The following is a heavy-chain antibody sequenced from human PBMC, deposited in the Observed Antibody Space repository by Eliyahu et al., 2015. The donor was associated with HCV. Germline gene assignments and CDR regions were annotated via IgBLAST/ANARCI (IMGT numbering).Heavy chain of an antibody. CDR3: ARDGDIVVVPAAIRPTYYYYGMDV. J-gene: IGHJ6*02. D-gene: IGHD2-2*01. Sequence: QVQLVQSGAEVKKPGASVKVSCKASGYTFTSYGISWVRQAPGQGLEWMGWISAYNGNTNYAQKLQGRVTMTTDTSTSTAYMELRSLRSDDTAVYYCARDGDIVVVPAAIRPTYYYYGMDVWGQGTTVTVSS. V-gene: IGHV1-18*01. CDR2: ISAYNGNT. CDR1: GYTFTSYG.